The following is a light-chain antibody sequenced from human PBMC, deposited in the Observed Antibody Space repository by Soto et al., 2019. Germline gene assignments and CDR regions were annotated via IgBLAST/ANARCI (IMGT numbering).Light chain of an antibody. V-gene: IGKV1-5*03. Sequence: DIQMTQSPSTLSASVGDRVTITCRASQSISTWLAWYQQEPGKAPKLLIHKASSLQSGVPSRFSGSGSGTDFTLTISSLHPNDFATYDCQQYNSYSPTFDQGTRVEIK. CDR1: QSISTW. J-gene: IGKJ1*01. CDR2: KAS. CDR3: QQYNSYSPT.